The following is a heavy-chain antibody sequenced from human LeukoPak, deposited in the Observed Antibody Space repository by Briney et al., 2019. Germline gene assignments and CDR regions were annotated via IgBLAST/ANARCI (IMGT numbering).Heavy chain of an antibody. V-gene: IGHV1-2*02. CDR2: INPNSGGT. Sequence: ASVKVSCKASGYTFTGYYMHWVRQAPGQGLEWMGWINPNSGGTNYAQKFQGRVTMTRDTSISTAYMELSRLRSDDTTVYYCARDTAMALPIDYWGQGTLVTVSS. D-gene: IGHD5-18*01. CDR3: ARDTAMALPIDY. J-gene: IGHJ4*02. CDR1: GYTFTGYY.